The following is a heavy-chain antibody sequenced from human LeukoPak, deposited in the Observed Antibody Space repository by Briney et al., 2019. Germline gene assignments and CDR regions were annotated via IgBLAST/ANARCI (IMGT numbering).Heavy chain of an antibody. CDR1: GGSISTYY. Sequence: SETLSLTCTISGGSISTYYWSWIRQPPGKGLEWIGYIYYTGSTNYNPSLKSRVTFSVDTYKNHFSLKLISVTVADTAVYYCARREDFWYFDLWGRGTLVTVSS. V-gene: IGHV4-59*08. J-gene: IGHJ2*01. CDR2: IYYTGST. CDR3: ARREDFWYFDL.